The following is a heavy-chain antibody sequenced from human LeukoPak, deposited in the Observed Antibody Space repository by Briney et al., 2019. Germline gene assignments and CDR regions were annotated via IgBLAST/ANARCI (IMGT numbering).Heavy chain of an antibody. V-gene: IGHV3-21*01. D-gene: IGHD3-22*01. CDR1: GFSFSDYS. J-gene: IGHJ4*02. CDR2: ISSYSTYI. Sequence: GGSLRLSCAASGFSFSDYSMNWVRQAPGKGLEWVSFISSYSTYIYYADSLKGRFTISRDNAKNSLYLQMNSLRAEDTAVYYCARDSFAGYDSSGYSSYDYWGQGTLVTISS. CDR3: ARDSFAGYDSSGYSSYDY.